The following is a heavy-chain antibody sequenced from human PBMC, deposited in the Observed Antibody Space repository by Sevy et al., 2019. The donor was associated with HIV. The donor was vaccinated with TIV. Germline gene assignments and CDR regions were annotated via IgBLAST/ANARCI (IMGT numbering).Heavy chain of an antibody. J-gene: IGHJ6*02. CDR3: ATLDFWSENPFYGTDV. D-gene: IGHD3-3*01. CDR2: FDPEDGET. CDR1: GYTLTKLP. V-gene: IGHV1-24*01. Sequence: ASVKVSCKVSGYTLTKLPMHWVRQAPGKGLEWMGGFDPEDGETIYGQRFQGRVTMTEDTSTDIAYMELSSLRSEDTAVYYCATLDFWSENPFYGTDVWGQGTTVTVSS.